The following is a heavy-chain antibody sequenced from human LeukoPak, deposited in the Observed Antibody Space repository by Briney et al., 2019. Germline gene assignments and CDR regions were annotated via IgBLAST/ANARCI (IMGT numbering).Heavy chain of an antibody. CDR1: GFTFSSYS. Sequence: GGSLRLSCAASGFTFSSYSMNWVRQAPGKGVEWVSSISSSSSYIYYADSVKGRFTISRDNAKNSLYLQMNSLRAEDTAVYYCARSSNDAFDIWGQGTMVTVSS. CDR3: ARSSNDAFDI. CDR2: ISSSSSYI. V-gene: IGHV3-21*01. D-gene: IGHD3-10*01. J-gene: IGHJ3*02.